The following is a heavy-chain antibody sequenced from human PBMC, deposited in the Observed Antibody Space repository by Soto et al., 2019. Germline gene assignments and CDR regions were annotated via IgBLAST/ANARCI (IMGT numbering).Heavy chain of an antibody. Sequence: SQTLSLTCATSGDSVSSNSAAWNWIRQTPSRGLEWLGRTYYRSKWYNDYAVSVKSRITINPDTSKNQFSLQLNSVTPEDTAVYYCARVGGAVDPNWFDPWGQGTLVTVSS. V-gene: IGHV6-1*01. CDR3: ARVGGAVDPNWFDP. D-gene: IGHD6-19*01. J-gene: IGHJ5*02. CDR2: TYYRSKWYN. CDR1: GDSVSSNSAA.